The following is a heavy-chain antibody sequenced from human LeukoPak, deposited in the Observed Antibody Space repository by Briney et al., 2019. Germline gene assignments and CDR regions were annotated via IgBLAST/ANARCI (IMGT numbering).Heavy chain of an antibody. V-gene: IGHV3-30*18. J-gene: IGHJ5*02. CDR2: ISYDGSNK. CDR1: GFTFSSYG. CDR3: ANGFTWFVA. D-gene: IGHD3-10*01. Sequence: GGSLRLSCAASGFTFSSYGMHWVRQAPGKGLEWVAVISYDGSNKYYADSVKGRFTISRDNSKNTLYLQMNSLRAEDTAVYYCANGFTWFVAWGQGTLVTVSS.